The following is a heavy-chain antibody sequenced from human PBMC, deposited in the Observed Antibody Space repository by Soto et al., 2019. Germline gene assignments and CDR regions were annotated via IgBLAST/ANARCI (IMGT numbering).Heavy chain of an antibody. Sequence: SETMSLTCAVSGGSISSSSYYWGWIRQPPGKGLEWFGSIYYSGSTYYTPSLQSRVAISVDTSKNQFSLKLNSVTAADTAVYYCARRTVNIRTFYSGLKTHCFDYWGQGTLVTVSS. CDR1: GGSISSSSYY. V-gene: IGHV4-39*01. CDR3: ARRTVNIRTFYSGLKTHCFDY. J-gene: IGHJ4*02. D-gene: IGHD6-19*01. CDR2: IYYSGST.